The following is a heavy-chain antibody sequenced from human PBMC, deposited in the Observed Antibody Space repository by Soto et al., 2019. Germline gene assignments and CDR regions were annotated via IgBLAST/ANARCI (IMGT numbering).Heavy chain of an antibody. V-gene: IGHV4-39*01. D-gene: IGHD6-13*01. CDR1: GGSISSSSYY. Sequence: QLQLQESGPGLVKHSETLSLTCTVSGGSISSSSYYWGWIRQPPGKGLEWIGSIYYSGSTYYNPSLKSRVTITVDTSNNKFSLKQIYVTAADTAVYYCASLDSSSWYGDYCGQGTLDTVSS. CDR2: IYYSGST. J-gene: IGHJ4*02. CDR3: ASLDSSSWYGDY.